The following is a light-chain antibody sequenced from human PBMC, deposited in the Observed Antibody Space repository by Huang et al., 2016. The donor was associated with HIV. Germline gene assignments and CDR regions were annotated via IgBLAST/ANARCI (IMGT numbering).Light chain of an antibody. Sequence: DLVMTQTPLFLSVTPGQPASISCKSGQTLLHSDGKIHLSWYLQRPGQSPHLLIYEGSNRFAGVPDRFSGSGSGTDFTLKISRVEAEDVGVYYCMQSIQLPFTFGPGTKVDLK. J-gene: IGKJ3*01. CDR1: QTLLHSDGKIH. CDR2: EGS. CDR3: MQSIQLPFT. V-gene: IGKV2D-29*02.